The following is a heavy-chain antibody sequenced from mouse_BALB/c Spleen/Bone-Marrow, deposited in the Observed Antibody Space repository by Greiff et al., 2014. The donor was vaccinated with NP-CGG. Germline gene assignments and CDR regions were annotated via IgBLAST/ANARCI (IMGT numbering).Heavy chain of an antibody. Sequence: VQLKESGGGLVKPGGSLKLSCAASGFTFSDYYMYWGRQTPEKRLEWVATISDGGSYTYYPDSVKGRFTISRDNAKNNLYLQMSSLKSEDTAMYYCARVSYDYFDYWGQGTTLTVSS. CDR1: GFTFSDYY. CDR2: ISDGGSYT. CDR3: ARVSYDYFDY. J-gene: IGHJ2*01. V-gene: IGHV5-4*02. D-gene: IGHD2-4*01.